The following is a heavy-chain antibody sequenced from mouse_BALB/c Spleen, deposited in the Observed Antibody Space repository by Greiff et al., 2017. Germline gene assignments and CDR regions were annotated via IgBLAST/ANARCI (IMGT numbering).Heavy chain of an antibody. CDR3: ARQGLRRDYFDY. D-gene: IGHD2-4*01. CDR2: INSNGGST. V-gene: IGHV5-6-2*01. CDR1: GFTFSSYY. J-gene: IGHJ2*01. Sequence: EVKLVESGGGLVKPGGSLKLSCAASGFTFSSYYMSWVRQTPEKRLELVAAINSNGGSTYYPDTVKGRFTISRDNAKNTLYLQMSSLKSEDTALYYCARQGLRRDYFDYWGQGTTLTVSS.